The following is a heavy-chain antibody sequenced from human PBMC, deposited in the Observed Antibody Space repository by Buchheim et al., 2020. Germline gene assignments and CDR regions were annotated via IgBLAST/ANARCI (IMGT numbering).Heavy chain of an antibody. J-gene: IGHJ4*02. V-gene: IGHV3-33*08. Sequence: QVQLVESGGGVVQPGRSLRLSCAASGFTFSSYAMHWVRQAPGKGLEWVAVIWSDGSKKYYVGSVKGRFTISRDNSKNTLYLQMNSLRAEDTAVYYCARTRYSSGWYSPDYWGQGTL. CDR3: ARTRYSSGWYSPDY. D-gene: IGHD6-19*01. CDR1: GFTFSSYA. CDR2: IWSDGSKK.